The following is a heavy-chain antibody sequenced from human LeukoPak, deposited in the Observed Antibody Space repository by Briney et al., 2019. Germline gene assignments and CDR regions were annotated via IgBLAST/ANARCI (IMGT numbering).Heavy chain of an antibody. D-gene: IGHD6-6*01. CDR1: GGTFSSYA. CDR2: IIPIFGTA. V-gene: IGHV1-69*05. Sequence: SVKVSCKASGGTFSSYAISWVRQAPGQGLEWMGGIIPIFGTANYAQKFQGRVTITTDESTSTAYMELSSLRSEDTAVYYCAGVGYSSSFKPGSYYYMDVWGKGTTVTVSS. J-gene: IGHJ6*03. CDR3: AGVGYSSSFKPGSYYYMDV.